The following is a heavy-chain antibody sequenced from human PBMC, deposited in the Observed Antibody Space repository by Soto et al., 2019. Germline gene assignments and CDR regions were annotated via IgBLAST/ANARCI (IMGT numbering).Heavy chain of an antibody. J-gene: IGHJ6*02. CDR3: ARDRARFLEWFGRDYYYGMDV. CDR1: GFTVSSNY. V-gene: IGHV3-53*01. Sequence: GGSLRLSCAASGFTVSSNYMSWVRQAPGKGLEWVSVIYSGGSTYYADSVKGRFTISRDNSKNTLYLQMNSLRAEDTAVYYCARDRARFLEWFGRDYYYGMDVWGQGTTVTVSS. CDR2: IYSGGST. D-gene: IGHD3-3*01.